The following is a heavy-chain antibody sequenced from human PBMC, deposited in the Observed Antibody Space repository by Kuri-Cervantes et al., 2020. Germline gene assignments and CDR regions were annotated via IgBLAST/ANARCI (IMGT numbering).Heavy chain of an antibody. CDR1: GYTFTSYD. CDR3: ARETATVVVPAAMRGWFDP. V-gene: IGHV1-8*01. D-gene: IGHD2-2*01. J-gene: IGHJ5*02. Sequence: ASVKVSCKASGYTFTSYDINWVRQATGQGLEWMGWVNPNSGNTGYAQKFQGRVTMTRDTSTSTVYMELSSLRSEDTAVYYCARETATVVVPAAMRGWFDPWGQGTLVTVSS. CDR2: VNPNSGNT.